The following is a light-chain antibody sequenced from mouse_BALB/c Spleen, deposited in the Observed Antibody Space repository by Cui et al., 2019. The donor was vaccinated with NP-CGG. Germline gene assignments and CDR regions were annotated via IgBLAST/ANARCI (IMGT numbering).Light chain of an antibody. CDR3: ALWYSNHWV. J-gene: IGLJ1*01. CDR1: TGVVTTSNY. CDR2: GTK. V-gene: IGLV1*01. Sequence: VVTQESAPTTSPGETVTLTCRSSTGVVTTSNYANWVQEKPDHLFTGLIGGTKNRAPGVPARFSGSLIGDKAALTITGAQTEDEAIYFCALWYSNHWVFGGGTKLTVL.